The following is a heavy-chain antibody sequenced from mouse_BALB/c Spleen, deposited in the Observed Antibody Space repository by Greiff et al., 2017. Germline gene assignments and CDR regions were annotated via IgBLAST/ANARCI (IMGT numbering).Heavy chain of an antibody. CDR1: GYSITSDYA. J-gene: IGHJ2*01. V-gene: IGHV3-2*02. CDR3: ARGGYPYFDY. D-gene: IGHD2-2*01. CDR2: ISYSGST. Sequence: ESGPGLVKPSQSLSLTCTVTGYSITSDYAWNWIRQFPGNKLEWMGYISYSGSTSYNPSLKSRISITRDTSKNQFFLQLNSVTTEDTATYYCARGGYPYFDYWGQGTTLTVSS.